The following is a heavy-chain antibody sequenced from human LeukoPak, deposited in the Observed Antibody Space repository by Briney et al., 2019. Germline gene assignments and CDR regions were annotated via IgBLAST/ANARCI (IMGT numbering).Heavy chain of an antibody. V-gene: IGHV3-23*01. CDR3: AKTPDPTGAFDY. D-gene: IGHD1-1*01. J-gene: IGHJ4*02. CDR2: ISGSGGST. CDR1: GFTFSSYA. Sequence: GGSLRLSCAASGFTFSSYAMSWVRQAPGKGLEWVSAISGSGGSTYYADSVKGRFTISRDNSKNTPYLQMNSLRAEDTAVYYCAKTPDPTGAFDYWGQGTLVTVSS.